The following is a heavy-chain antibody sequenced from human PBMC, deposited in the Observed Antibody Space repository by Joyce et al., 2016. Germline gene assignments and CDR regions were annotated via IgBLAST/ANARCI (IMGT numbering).Heavy chain of an antibody. D-gene: IGHD6-6*01. CDR1: GFTFRSHG. CDR2: ISYDGSST. CDR3: AKAQGLAPIDY. J-gene: IGHJ4*02. V-gene: IGHV3-30*18. Sequence: HVQLVESGGTVVQPGRSRRLSCAGSGFTFRSHGMHWVRQAPGKGLEWVALISYDGSSTYYADSVKGRFTISRDNSKNMLYLQMNGLRVEDTAVYYCAKAQGLAPIDYWGQGTLVTVSS.